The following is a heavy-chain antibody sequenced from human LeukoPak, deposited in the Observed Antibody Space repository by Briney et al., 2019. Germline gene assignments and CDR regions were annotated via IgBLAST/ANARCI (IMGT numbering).Heavy chain of an antibody. J-gene: IGHJ4*02. V-gene: IGHV4-59*12. CDR2: IYYSGST. D-gene: IGHD6-19*01. CDR1: GGSISSYY. Sequence: SETLSLTCTVSGGSISSYYWSWIRQPPGKGLEWIGYIYYSGSTNYNPSLKSRVTISVDKSKNHFSLNLNSVTAADTAVYYCARVPWLVTYYFDYWGQGILATVSS. CDR3: ARVPWLVTYYFDY.